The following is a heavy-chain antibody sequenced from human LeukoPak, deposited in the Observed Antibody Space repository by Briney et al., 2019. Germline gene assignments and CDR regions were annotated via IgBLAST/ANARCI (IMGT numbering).Heavy chain of an antibody. D-gene: IGHD1-20*01. J-gene: IGHJ4*02. Sequence: GGSLRLSCTASGFTFSTSWMTWVRQAPGKGLEWVANIRQDGSSRYYVDSVKGRFTISRDNAKNSLYLQMNSLRAEDTAVYYCARVVTGTIYYFDYWGQGTLVTVSS. V-gene: IGHV3-7*01. CDR2: IRQDGSSR. CDR1: GFTFSTSW. CDR3: ARVVTGTIYYFDY.